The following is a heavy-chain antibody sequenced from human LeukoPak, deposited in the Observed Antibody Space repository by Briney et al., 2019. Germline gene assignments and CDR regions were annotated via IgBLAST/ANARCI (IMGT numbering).Heavy chain of an antibody. CDR2: ISGGGGT. D-gene: IGHD3-10*01. CDR1: GFTFSSYA. J-gene: IGHJ4*02. Sequence: GGSLRLSSAASGFTFSSYAMGWVRQAPGKGLEWVSAISGGGGTYYADSVKGRFTISRDNSKNTLYLQMNSLRAEDTAVYCCAKRPNPPGVYFDYWGQGTLVTVSS. CDR3: AKRPNPPGVYFDY. V-gene: IGHV3-23*01.